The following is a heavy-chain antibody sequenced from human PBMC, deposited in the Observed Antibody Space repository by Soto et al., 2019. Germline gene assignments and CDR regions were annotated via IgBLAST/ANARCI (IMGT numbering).Heavy chain of an antibody. V-gene: IGHV1-24*01. CDR3: ATEFFDCSGGSCYRDSSYCFDY. J-gene: IGHJ4*02. CDR1: GYTLTELS. D-gene: IGHD2-15*01. Sequence: ASVKVSCKVSGYTLTELSMHWVRQAPGKGLEWMGGFDPEDGETIYAQKFQGRVTMTEDTSTDTAYMELSSLRSEDTAVDYCATEFFDCSGGSCYRDSSYCFDYWGQGALVTVSS. CDR2: FDPEDGET.